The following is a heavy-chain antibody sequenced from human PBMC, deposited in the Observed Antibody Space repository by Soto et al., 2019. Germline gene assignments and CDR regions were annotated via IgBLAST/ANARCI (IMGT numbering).Heavy chain of an antibody. J-gene: IGHJ4*02. CDR2: INHSGST. D-gene: IGHD6-19*01. CDR1: GGSFSGYY. Sequence: SETLSLTCAVYGGSFSGYYWSWIRQPPGKGLEWIGEINHSGSTNYNPSLKSRVTISVDTSKNQFSLKLSSVTAADTAVYYCARSFRGAVASIDYWGQGTLVTVSS. CDR3: ARSFRGAVASIDY. V-gene: IGHV4-34*01.